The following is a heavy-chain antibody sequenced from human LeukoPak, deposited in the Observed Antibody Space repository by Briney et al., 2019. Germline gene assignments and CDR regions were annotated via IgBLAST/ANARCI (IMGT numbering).Heavy chain of an antibody. Sequence: GGSLRLSCAASGFTFSSYSMNWVRQAPGKGLEWVSFISGSSSYIYYADSVKGRFTISRDNAKNSLYLQMNSLRAEDTAVYYCARGEYGSGSYPIDYWGQGTLVTVSS. V-gene: IGHV3-21*01. J-gene: IGHJ4*02. CDR1: GFTFSSYS. D-gene: IGHD3-10*01. CDR3: ARGEYGSGSYPIDY. CDR2: ISGSSSYI.